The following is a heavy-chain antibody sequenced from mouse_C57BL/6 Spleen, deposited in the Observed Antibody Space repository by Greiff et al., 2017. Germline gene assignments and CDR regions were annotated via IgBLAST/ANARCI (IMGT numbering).Heavy chain of an antibody. CDR3: ASQYYGRSYGFAY. V-gene: IGHV1-55*01. CDR2: IYPGSGST. D-gene: IGHD1-1*01. Sequence: VQLQQPGAELVKPGASVKMSCKASGYTFTSYWITWVKQRPGQGLEWIGDIYPGSGSTNYNEKFKSKATLTVDTSSSTAYMQLSSLTSEDSAVYYCASQYYGRSYGFAYWGQGTLVTVSA. CDR1: GYTFTSYW. J-gene: IGHJ3*01.